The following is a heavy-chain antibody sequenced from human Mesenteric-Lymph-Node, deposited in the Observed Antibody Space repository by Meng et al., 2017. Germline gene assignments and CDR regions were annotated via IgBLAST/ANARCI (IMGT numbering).Heavy chain of an antibody. D-gene: IGHD5-24*01. V-gene: IGHV4-34*01. CDR1: GGSFSGYY. CDR2: INHSGST. CDR3: ARGPSRWLQFSFDY. J-gene: IGHJ4*02. Sequence: GLLQRWGQGLFSPSEPLSLTCAVYGGSFSGYYGSWIRQPPGKGLEWIGEINHSGSTNYNPSLKSRVTISVDTSKNQFSLKLSSVTAADTAVYYCARGPSRWLQFSFDYWGQGTLVTVSS.